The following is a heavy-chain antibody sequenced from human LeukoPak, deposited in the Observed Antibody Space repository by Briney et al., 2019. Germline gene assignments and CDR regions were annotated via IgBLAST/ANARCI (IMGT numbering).Heavy chain of an antibody. D-gene: IGHD6-6*01. CDR3: ARAGSSIAPPAY. V-gene: IGHV3-20*04. J-gene: IGHJ4*02. CDR2: INWNGGST. CDR1: GFTFDDFA. Sequence: PGGSLRLSCAASGFTFDDFAMSWVRQAPGKGLEWVSGINWNGGSTGYADSVKGRFTISRDNAKNSLYLQMNSLRAEDTAVYYCARAGSSIAPPAYWGQGTLVTVSS.